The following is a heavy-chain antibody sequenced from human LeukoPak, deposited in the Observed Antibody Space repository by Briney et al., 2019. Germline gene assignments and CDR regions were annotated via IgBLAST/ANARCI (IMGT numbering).Heavy chain of an antibody. Sequence: TSETLSLTCAVYGGSFSGYYWSWIRQPPGKGLEWIGYIYYSGSTNYNPSLKSRVTISVDTSKNQFSLKLSSVTAADTAVYYCARAPVRHYFDYWGQGTLVTASS. CDR2: IYYSGST. J-gene: IGHJ4*02. V-gene: IGHV4-59*01. CDR1: GGSFSGYY. CDR3: ARAPVRHYFDY. D-gene: IGHD6-19*01.